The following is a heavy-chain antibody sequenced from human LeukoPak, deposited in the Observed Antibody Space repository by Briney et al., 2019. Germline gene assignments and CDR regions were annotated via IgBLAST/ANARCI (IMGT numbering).Heavy chain of an antibody. J-gene: IGHJ4*02. Sequence: GESLEIPCKASGYNFTSYWIAWVRQMPGKGLEWMGIIHPGDSDTRYSPSFPGQATISADKSISTAHLQWSSLKASDTAMYYCARSAGGYGSGSYSDWGQETLVTVSS. CDR2: IHPGDSDT. CDR3: ARSAGGYGSGSYSD. CDR1: GYNFTSYW. D-gene: IGHD3-10*01. V-gene: IGHV5-51*01.